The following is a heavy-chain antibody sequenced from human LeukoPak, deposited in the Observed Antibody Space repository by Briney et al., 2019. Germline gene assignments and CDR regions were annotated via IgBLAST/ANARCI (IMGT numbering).Heavy chain of an antibody. CDR3: ARRGIYWYFDL. CDR2: MYYSGAP. CDR1: GGSISSSSYY. Sequence: SETLSLTCTVSGGSISSSSYYWGWIRQPPGKGLEWIGSMYYSGAPYYNPSLKSRLSVSVDTSKNHFSLRLTSVTAADTAVYYCARRGIYWYFDLWGRGTLVTVSS. J-gene: IGHJ2*01. D-gene: IGHD5-12*01. V-gene: IGHV4-39*02.